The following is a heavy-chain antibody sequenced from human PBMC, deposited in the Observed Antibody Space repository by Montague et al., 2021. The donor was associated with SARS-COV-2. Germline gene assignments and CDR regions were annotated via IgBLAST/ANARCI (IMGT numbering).Heavy chain of an antibody. V-gene: IGHV3-11*01. CDR2: INKGGYGT. D-gene: IGHD7-27*01. J-gene: IGHJ4*02. CDR3: AREIYTGASYYY. Sequence: LRLSCAASGFTFSDYYMAWIRQAPGKGLEWIADINKGGYGTHYADSLGGRFTISRDNAKNSLYLQMNSLRDEDTAVYFCAREIYTGASYYYWGQGALVTVSS. CDR1: GFTFSDYY.